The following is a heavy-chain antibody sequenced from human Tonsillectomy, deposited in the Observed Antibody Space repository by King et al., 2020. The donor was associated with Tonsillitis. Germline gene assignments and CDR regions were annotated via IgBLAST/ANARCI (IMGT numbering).Heavy chain of an antibody. J-gene: IGHJ3*02. CDR3: ARHIGASRAFDI. Sequence: VQLQESGPGLVKPSETLSLTCTVSGGSIRSYYWSWIRQPPGKGLEWIGYIYYSGSTNYNPSLKSRVTISVYTSKNQFSLKLTSVTAADTAVYYCARHIGASRAFDIWGQGTMVTVSS. V-gene: IGHV4-59*01. CDR2: IYYSGST. CDR1: GGSIRSYY. D-gene: IGHD3-3*01.